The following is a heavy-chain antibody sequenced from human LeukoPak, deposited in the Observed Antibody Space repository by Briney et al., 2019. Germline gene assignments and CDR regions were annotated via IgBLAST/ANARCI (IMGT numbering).Heavy chain of an antibody. CDR1: GFTFSSYA. V-gene: IGHV3-23*01. CDR3: AKAIGFSYGSYFDY. D-gene: IGHD5-18*01. CDR2: NSGSGGST. J-gene: IGHJ4*02. Sequence: PGGSLRLSCAASGFTFSSYALSWVRQAPGKGLEWVPGNSGSGGSTKYADSVKGQFTISRDNSKNTLYLQMSGLRAEDTAVCYCAKAIGFSYGSYFDYWGQGTLVTVSS.